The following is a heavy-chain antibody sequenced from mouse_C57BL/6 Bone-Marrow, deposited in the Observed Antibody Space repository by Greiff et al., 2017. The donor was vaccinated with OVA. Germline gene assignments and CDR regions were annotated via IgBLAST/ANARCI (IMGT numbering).Heavy chain of an antibody. CDR3: VLLFCLDF. CDR2: IDPNSGGT. J-gene: IGHJ1*02. CDR1: GYTFTSSW. Sequence: VQRQQPGAELVKPWASVKLSCKASGYTFTSSWMDWVNQRPGRGLWWIGRIDPNSGGTKYNEKFKSKATLTVDKPSSTAYMQLSSLTSEDSAVYYCVLLFCLDFWGAGAPITVSS. D-gene: IGHD1-1*01. V-gene: IGHV1-72*01.